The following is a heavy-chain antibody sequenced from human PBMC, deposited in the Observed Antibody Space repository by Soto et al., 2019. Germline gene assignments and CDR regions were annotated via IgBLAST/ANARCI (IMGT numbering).Heavy chain of an antibody. CDR2: ISAYNGNT. CDR1: GYTFTSYG. CDR3: VSSAVYAGTTSWFDP. Sequence: ASVKVSCKASGYTFTSYGISWVRQAPGQGLEWMGWISAYNGNTNYAQKLQGRVTMTTDTSTSTAYMELRSLRSDDTAVYYCVSSAVYAGTTSWFDPWGQGTLVTVSS. V-gene: IGHV1-18*04. J-gene: IGHJ5*02. D-gene: IGHD1-1*01.